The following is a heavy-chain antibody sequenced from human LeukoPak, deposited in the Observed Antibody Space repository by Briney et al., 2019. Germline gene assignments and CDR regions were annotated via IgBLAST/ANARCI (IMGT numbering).Heavy chain of an antibody. CDR1: GFTFSNYA. J-gene: IGHJ4*02. Sequence: GGSLRLSCAASGFTFSNYAMPWVRQAPGKGPEWVSAISGSGGDTYYADSVKGRFTISRDNSKNTLYLQMNSLRAEDTAVYYCAKKGATTGDFDYWGQGTLVTVSS. CDR3: AKKGATTGDFDY. CDR2: ISGSGGDT. D-gene: IGHD1-26*01. V-gene: IGHV3-23*01.